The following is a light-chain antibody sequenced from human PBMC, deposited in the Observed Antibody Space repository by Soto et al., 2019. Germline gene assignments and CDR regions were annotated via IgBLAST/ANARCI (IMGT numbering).Light chain of an antibody. V-gene: IGKV3-11*01. CDR3: QQRSNWPIT. CDR2: DAS. Sequence: IVFTPSPSTPSLSPGERATLSCRASQSVSSYLAWYQQKPGQAPRLLIYDASNRATGIPARFSGSGSGTDFTLTISSLEPEDFAVYYCQQRSNWPITFGQGTRLRL. CDR1: QSVSSY. J-gene: IGKJ5*01.